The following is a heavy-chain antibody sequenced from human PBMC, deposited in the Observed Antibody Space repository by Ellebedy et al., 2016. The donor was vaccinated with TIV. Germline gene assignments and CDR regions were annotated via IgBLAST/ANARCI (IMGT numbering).Heavy chain of an antibody. D-gene: IGHD2-15*01. J-gene: IGHJ6*02. CDR2: TSYDGSNK. CDR3: AREAGSLTTGGFDV. V-gene: IGHV3-30*01. Sequence: GESLKISCTASGFTFSHYAMHWVRQTPGKGLEWVAVTSYDGSNKYYPDSVKGRFTISRDNSKNTLYLQMNSLTPEDTAVYYCAREAGSLTTGGFDVWGQGTTVTVSS. CDR1: GFTFSHYA.